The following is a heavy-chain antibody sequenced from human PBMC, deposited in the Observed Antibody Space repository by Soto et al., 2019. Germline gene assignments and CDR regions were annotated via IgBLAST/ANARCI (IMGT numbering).Heavy chain of an antibody. CDR2: ISGSGGST. Sequence: GGSLRLSCAASGFTFSSYAMSWVRQAPGKGLEWVSAISGSGGSTYYADSVKGRFTISRDNSKNTLYLQMNSLRAEDTAVYYCAKDRAYDFWSGYPYYYYGLVVWGQGTTVTVSS. D-gene: IGHD3-3*01. V-gene: IGHV3-23*01. J-gene: IGHJ6*02. CDR1: GFTFSSYA. CDR3: AKDRAYDFWSGYPYYYYGLVV.